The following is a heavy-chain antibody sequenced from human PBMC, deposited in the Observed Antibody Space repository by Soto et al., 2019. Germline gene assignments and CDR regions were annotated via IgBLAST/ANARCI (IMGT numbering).Heavy chain of an antibody. D-gene: IGHD1-26*01. Sequence: QVQLQESGPGLVKPSETLSLTCTVSGGSISSYYWSWIRQPPGKGLEWIGYIYYSGSTNYNPSLKRRVTISVDTSKNQFSLKLSSVTAADTAVYYCAREGGSLYFDYWGQGTLVTVSS. J-gene: IGHJ4*02. CDR2: IYYSGST. CDR3: AREGGSLYFDY. V-gene: IGHV4-59*01. CDR1: GGSISSYY.